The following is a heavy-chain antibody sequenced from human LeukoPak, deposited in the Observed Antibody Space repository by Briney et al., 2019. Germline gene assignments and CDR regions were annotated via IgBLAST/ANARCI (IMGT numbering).Heavy chain of an antibody. CDR3: AREISSESYTESFDY. J-gene: IGHJ4*02. D-gene: IGHD3-10*01. Sequence: SVKVSCKASGGTFSSYAISWVRQAPGQGLEWMGGIIPIFGTANYAQKFQGRVTITADESTSTAYMELSSLRSEDTAVYYCAREISSESYTESFDYWGQGILVTVSS. CDR2: IIPIFGTA. CDR1: GGTFSSYA. V-gene: IGHV1-69*13.